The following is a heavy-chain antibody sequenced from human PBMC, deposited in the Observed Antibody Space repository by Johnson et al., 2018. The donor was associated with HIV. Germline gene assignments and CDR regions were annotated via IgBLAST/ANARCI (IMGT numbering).Heavy chain of an antibody. Sequence: VQLVESGGGLVQPGRSLRLSCVASGFTFDDYAMHWVRQAPGKGLQWVSGISWDSGRIGYTDSVKDRFTISRDNAKNSLYLQMNSLRAEDTALYYCAKCLSGSYPRDAFDIWGQGTMVTVSS. CDR1: GFTFDDYA. CDR3: AKCLSGSYPRDAFDI. V-gene: IGHV3-9*01. J-gene: IGHJ3*02. CDR2: ISWDSGRI. D-gene: IGHD1-26*01.